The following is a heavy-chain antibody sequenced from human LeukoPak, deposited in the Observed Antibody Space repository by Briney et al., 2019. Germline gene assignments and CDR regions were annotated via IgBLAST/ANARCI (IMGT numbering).Heavy chain of an antibody. CDR1: GFTFSSYS. Sequence: GGSLRLSCAASGFTFSSYSMNWVRQAPGKGLEWVSSISSSSSYIYYADSVKGRFTISRDNAKNSLYLQMNSLRAEDTAVFYCARVRGRYCSSTSCYIDYWGQGTLVTVSS. V-gene: IGHV3-21*01. D-gene: IGHD2-2*02. CDR2: ISSSSSYI. J-gene: IGHJ4*02. CDR3: ARVRGRYCSSTSCYIDY.